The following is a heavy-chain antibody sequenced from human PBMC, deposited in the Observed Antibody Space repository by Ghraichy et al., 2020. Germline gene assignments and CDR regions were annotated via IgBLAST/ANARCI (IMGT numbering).Heavy chain of an antibody. V-gene: IGHV4-34*01. J-gene: IGHJ6*03. Sequence: ESLNISCAVYGGSFSGYYWSWIRQPPGKGLEWIGEINHSGSTNYNPSLKSRVTISVDTSKNQFSLKLSSVTAADTAVYYCARLGVDSSGYYYYYYYYMDVWGKGTTVTVSS. CDR3: ARLGVDSSGYYYYYYYYMDV. CDR2: INHSGST. D-gene: IGHD3-22*01. CDR1: GGSFSGYY.